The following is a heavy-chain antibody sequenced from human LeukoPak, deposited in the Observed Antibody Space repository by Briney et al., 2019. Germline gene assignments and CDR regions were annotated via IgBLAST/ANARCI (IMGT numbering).Heavy chain of an antibody. V-gene: IGHV3-48*03. J-gene: IGHJ4*02. CDR3: VRDETGDYDFDY. Sequence: GLSLRLSCVASGCTFSNYEMNWVRQAPGKGLDGVSHISSSGSTMHYADSVKGRFTIYKDNARNSLFLQMNRLRGEDTAVYYCVRDETGDYDFDYWGQGTLVTVYS. CDR1: GCTFSNYE. CDR2: ISSSGSTM. D-gene: IGHD4-17*01.